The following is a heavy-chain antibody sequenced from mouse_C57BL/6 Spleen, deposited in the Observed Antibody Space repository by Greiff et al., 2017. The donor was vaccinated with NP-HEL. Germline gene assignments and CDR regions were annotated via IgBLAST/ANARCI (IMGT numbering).Heavy chain of an antibody. CDR1: GYTFTDYE. Sequence: VQLQQSGAELVRPGASVTLSCKASGYTFTDYEMHWVKQTPVHGLEWIGAIDPETGGTAYNQKFKGKAILTADKSSSTAYMELRSLTSEDSAVYYCTSIVKDYYYAMDYWGQGTSVTVSS. D-gene: IGHD2-5*01. V-gene: IGHV1-15*01. J-gene: IGHJ4*01. CDR3: TSIVKDYYYAMDY. CDR2: IDPETGGT.